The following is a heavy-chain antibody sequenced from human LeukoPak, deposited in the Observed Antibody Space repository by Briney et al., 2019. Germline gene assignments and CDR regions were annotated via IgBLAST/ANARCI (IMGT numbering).Heavy chain of an antibody. CDR3: ARGMDTAMVTWEKDYYDSSGYHYFDY. CDR1: GYTFTSCG. CDR2: ISTYNGNT. J-gene: IGHJ4*02. Sequence: GASVKVSCKASGYTFTSCGISWVRQAPGQGLEWMGWISTYNGNTNYAQKLQGRVTMTTDTSTSTAYMELRSLRSDDTAVYYRARGMDTAMVTWEKDYYDSSGYHYFDYWGQGTLVTVSS. D-gene: IGHD3-22*01. V-gene: IGHV1-18*01.